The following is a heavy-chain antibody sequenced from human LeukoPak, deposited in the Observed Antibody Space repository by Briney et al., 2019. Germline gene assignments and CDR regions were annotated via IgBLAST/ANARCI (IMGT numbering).Heavy chain of an antibody. CDR3: ARFHGSGSFPLH. CDR1: GFTFSNYA. J-gene: IGHJ4*02. Sequence: GGSLRLSCATSGFTFSNYAIHWVRQAPGKGLEWVADISFDGDNEYYADSVRGRFMISRDNSKNIVYLQMNSLTIEDTAVYYCARFHGSGSFPLHWGQGTLVAVSS. CDR2: ISFDGDNE. D-gene: IGHD3-10*01. V-gene: IGHV3-30-3*01.